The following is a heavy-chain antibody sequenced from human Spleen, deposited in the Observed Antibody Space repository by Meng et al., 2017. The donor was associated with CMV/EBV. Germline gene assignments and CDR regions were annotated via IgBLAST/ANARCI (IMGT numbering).Heavy chain of an antibody. J-gene: IGHJ6*02. CDR3: ARGWGVRYGMDV. CDR1: GFSFSDYN. D-gene: IGHD3-10*01. CDR2: INSDGSSA. Sequence: GGSLRLSCAASGFSFSDYNMNWVRQAPGKGLVWVSRINSDGSSASYADSVKGRFTISRDNAKDTLYLQMKSLRVEDTAVYYCARGWGVRYGMDVWGQGTTVTVSS. V-gene: IGHV3-74*01.